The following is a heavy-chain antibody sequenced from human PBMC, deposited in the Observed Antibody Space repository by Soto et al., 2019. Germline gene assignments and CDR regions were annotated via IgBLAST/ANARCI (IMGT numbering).Heavy chain of an antibody. V-gene: IGHV1-3*01. CDR2: LNAGNSNR. J-gene: IGHJ3*02. D-gene: IGHD3-16*02. CDR3: ARGYDFVWGSYRSDAFDI. Sequence: GAAGKLCCKACGNTFTNNGTDWVRQAHGQRLEWLGWLNAGNSNREYSQKFQGRIIMTKDTSASTAYMELSSLISEDTAVYYCARGYDFVWGSYRSDAFDIWG. CDR1: GNTFTNNG.